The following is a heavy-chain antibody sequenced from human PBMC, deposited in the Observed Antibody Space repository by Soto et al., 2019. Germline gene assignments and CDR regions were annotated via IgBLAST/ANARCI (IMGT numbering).Heavy chain of an antibody. CDR2: IYYSGTT. CDR3: ARDVSPYAMDG. V-gene: IGHV4-31*03. J-gene: IGHJ6*02. CDR1: GGSISSGGYY. Sequence: QVQLQESGPGLVKPSQTLSLTCTVSGGSISSGGYYWNWIRQHPGKGLEWIGYIYYSGTTYYNPSLKSRVPIAVDSSTNQFSLHLNALPAADTAVYDCARDVSPYAMDGWGQGTTVTVAS.